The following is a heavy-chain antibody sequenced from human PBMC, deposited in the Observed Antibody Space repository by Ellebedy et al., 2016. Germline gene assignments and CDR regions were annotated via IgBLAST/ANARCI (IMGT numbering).Heavy chain of an antibody. D-gene: IGHD6-6*01. CDR1: GFTFSDHY. CDR2: IYSGGST. CDR3: AFQQLGPIDY. V-gene: IGHV3-53*01. J-gene: IGHJ4*02. Sequence: GESLKISCAASGFTFSDHYMSWVRQAPGKGLEWVSVIYSGGSTYYADSVKGRFTISRDNSKNTLYLQMNSLRAEDTAVYYCAFQQLGPIDYWGQGTLVTVSS.